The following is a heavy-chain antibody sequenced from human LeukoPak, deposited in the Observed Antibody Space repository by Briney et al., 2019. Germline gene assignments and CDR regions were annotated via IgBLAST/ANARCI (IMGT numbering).Heavy chain of an antibody. J-gene: IGHJ3*02. D-gene: IGHD2-8*01. CDR2: ITGDGGYT. CDR3: ARVSTNDRRNAFDI. CDR1: GFTFSTYV. Sequence: PGGSLRLSCAVSGFTFSTYVMQWVRQAPGKGLEYVSAITGDGGYTYYANSVKGRFTISRDNSKKTLYLQMGSLRADDMAVYYCARVSTNDRRNAFDIWGQGTMVTVSS. V-gene: IGHV3-64*01.